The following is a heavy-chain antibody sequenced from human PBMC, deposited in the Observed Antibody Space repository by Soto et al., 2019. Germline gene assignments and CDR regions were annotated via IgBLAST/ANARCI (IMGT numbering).Heavy chain of an antibody. V-gene: IGHV4-34*01. Sequence: SETLSLTCAVYGGSFSGYYWSWIRQPPGKGLEWIGEINHSGSTNYNPSLKSRVTISVDTSKNQFSLKLSSVTAADTAVYYSASGFWMATTMHSYYYYYGMDVWGQGNTVTVSS. D-gene: IGHD5-12*01. CDR3: ASGFWMATTMHSYYYYYGMDV. CDR1: GGSFSGYY. CDR2: INHSGST. J-gene: IGHJ6*02.